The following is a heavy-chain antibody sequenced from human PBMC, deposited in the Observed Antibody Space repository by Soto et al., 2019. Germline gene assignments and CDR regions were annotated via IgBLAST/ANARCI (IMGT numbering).Heavy chain of an antibody. J-gene: IGHJ4*02. CDR2: FYYSENT. CDR3: ARHFVAVVIKGWGY. CDR1: GGSITSSSYS. V-gene: IGHV4-39*01. Sequence: SETLSLTCAVSGGSITSSSYSWGWVRQPPGKGLEWIATFYYSENTHYNPSLKSRVTMSVDTSKNQFSLKLISVTAADTAVYYSARHFVAVVIKGWGYWGQGTLVTVSS. D-gene: IGHD3-22*01.